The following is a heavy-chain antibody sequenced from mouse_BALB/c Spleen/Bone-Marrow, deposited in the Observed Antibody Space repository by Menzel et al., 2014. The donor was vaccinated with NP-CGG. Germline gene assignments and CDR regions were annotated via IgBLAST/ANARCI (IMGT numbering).Heavy chain of an antibody. V-gene: IGHV5-17*02. CDR2: ISSGSSTI. J-gene: IGHJ4*01. Sequence: EVKVVESGGGLVQPGGSRKLSCAASGFTFSSFGMHWVRQAPEKGLEWVAYISSGSSTIYYADTVKGRFTISRDNPKNTLFLQTTSLRSEDTAMYYCARWGYYYAMDYWGQGTSVTVSS. CDR1: GFTFSSFG. CDR3: ARWGYYYAMDY.